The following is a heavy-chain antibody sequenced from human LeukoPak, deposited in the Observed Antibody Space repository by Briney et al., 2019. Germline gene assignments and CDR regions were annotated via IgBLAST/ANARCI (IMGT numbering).Heavy chain of an antibody. CDR1: GFTFSSYG. D-gene: IGHD3-16*01. CDR3: AKGGLRGGTYNDDF. J-gene: IGHJ4*02. CDR2: ISGSGGNT. Sequence: PGGSLRLSCAASGFTFSSYGMHWVRQALGKGLEWVSGISGSGGNTYYAEALTGRFTVSRDNSKNTLYLQMNSLRAEDTALYYCAKGGLRGGTYNDDFWGQGTLVTVSS. V-gene: IGHV3-23*01.